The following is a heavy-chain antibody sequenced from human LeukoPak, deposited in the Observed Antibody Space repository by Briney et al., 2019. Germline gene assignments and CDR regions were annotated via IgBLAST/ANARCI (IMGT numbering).Heavy chain of an antibody. Sequence: PWRSLRLSCAASGFTFSSYGMHWVRQAPGKGLEWVAVIPYDGSNKYYADSVKGRFTISRDNSKNTLYLQMNSLRAEDTAVYYCAKLPLGVVIIGMRNYYYYGMDVWGQGTTVTVSS. V-gene: IGHV3-30*18. CDR2: IPYDGSNK. J-gene: IGHJ6*02. CDR1: GFTFSSYG. D-gene: IGHD3-3*01. CDR3: AKLPLGVVIIGMRNYYYYGMDV.